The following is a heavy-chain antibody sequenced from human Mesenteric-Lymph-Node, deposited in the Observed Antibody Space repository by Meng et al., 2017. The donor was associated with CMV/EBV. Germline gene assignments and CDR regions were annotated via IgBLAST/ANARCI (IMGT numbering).Heavy chain of an antibody. J-gene: IGHJ6*02. Sequence: ASVKVSCKASGYTFTSYDINWVRQATGQGLEWMGWMNPNSGNTGYAQKFQGRVTITRNTSISTAYMELSSLRSEDTAVYYCARGKFWSGYFYYYGMDVWGQGTTVTVSS. D-gene: IGHD3-3*01. CDR3: ARGKFWSGYFYYYGMDV. V-gene: IGHV1-8*03. CDR2: MNPNSGNT. CDR1: GYTFTSYD.